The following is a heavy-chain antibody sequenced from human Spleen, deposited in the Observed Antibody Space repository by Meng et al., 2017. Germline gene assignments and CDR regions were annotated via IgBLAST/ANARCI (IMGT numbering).Heavy chain of an antibody. V-gene: IGHV1-8*01. CDR1: GYTFTSYD. J-gene: IGHJ4*02. Sequence: VTVVTPGDEVKQPGASLLFSCKASGYTFTSYDIHGVRQPTGQWVEWMGWMNPNSGNTGYAQKFQGRVTMTRNTSISTAYMELSSLRSEDTAVYYCARLGAIDYWGQGTLVTVSS. CDR3: ARLGAIDY. D-gene: IGHD1-26*01. CDR2: MNPNSGNT.